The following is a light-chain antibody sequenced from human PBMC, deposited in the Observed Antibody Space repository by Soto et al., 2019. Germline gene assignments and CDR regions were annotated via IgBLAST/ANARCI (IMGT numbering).Light chain of an antibody. CDR3: HQYNGYSRT. V-gene: IGKV1-5*01. J-gene: IGKJ1*01. Sequence: DIQMTQSPSTLSASVGDRVTITCRASQSIRSSLAWYQQKPGKAPKLLIYDGSSLERGVPSRFSGSGSGTEFTLTLRSLQPDDFATYYCHQYNGYSRTFGKGTKVDIK. CDR1: QSIRSS. CDR2: DGS.